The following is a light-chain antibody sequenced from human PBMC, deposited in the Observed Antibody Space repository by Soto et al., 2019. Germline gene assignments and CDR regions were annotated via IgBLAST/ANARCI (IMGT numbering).Light chain of an antibody. Sequence: EIVMTQSPATLSVSPGERATLSCRASQSVSSNLAWHQQKPGQDPRRLIYGASTSATGIPARFSGSGSGTEFTLTSSGLQSEDFAVYYCQQYNNWPPWTIGQRTKLEIK. J-gene: IGKJ1*01. CDR3: QQYNNWPPWT. V-gene: IGKV3-15*01. CDR2: GAS. CDR1: QSVSSN.